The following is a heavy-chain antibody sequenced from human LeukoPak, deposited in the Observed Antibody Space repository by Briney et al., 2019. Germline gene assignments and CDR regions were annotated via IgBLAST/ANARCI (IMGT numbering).Heavy chain of an antibody. CDR3: ARSSGTGTFSY. D-gene: IGHD6-25*01. CDR1: GDSISRSTYY. J-gene: IGHJ4*02. CDR2: VYYGRSP. V-gene: IGHV4-39*02. Sequence: ETLSLTCTVSGDSISRSTYYWAWIRQPPGKGLEWIGSVYYGRSPYYNPSLESRATISVDTSKNHFSLKMSSVTAADTAVYYCARSSGTGTFSYWGQGTLVTVSS.